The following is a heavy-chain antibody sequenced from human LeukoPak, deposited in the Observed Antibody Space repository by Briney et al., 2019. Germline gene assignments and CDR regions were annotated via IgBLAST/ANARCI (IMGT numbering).Heavy chain of an antibody. CDR2: ISYDGSNK. Sequence: GRSLRLSCAASGFTFSSYGMHWVRQAPGKGLEWVAVISYDGSNKYYADSVKGRFTISRDNSKNTLYLQMNSLRAEDTAVYYCAKGAVSSWYGSTFDYWGQGTLDTVSS. V-gene: IGHV3-30*18. J-gene: IGHJ4*02. CDR1: GFTFSSYG. D-gene: IGHD6-13*01. CDR3: AKGAVSSWYGSTFDY.